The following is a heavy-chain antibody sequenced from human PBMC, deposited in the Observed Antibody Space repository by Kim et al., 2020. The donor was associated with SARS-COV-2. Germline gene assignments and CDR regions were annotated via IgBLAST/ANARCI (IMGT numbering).Heavy chain of an antibody. CDR1: GFTFSSYA. Sequence: GGSLRLSCAASGFTFSSYAMHWVRQAPGKGLEWVAIISFDANILYADFVKGRFTISRDNSKDTVFLQMSGLRLEDTAVYYCAREWADYDSSGFDYWGQGTLVTVSS. V-gene: IGHV3-30*04. CDR2: ISFDANI. J-gene: IGHJ4*02. D-gene: IGHD3-22*01. CDR3: AREWADYDSSGFDY.